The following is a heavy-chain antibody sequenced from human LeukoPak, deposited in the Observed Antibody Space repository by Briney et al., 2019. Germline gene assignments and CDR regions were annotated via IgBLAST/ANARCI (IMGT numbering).Heavy chain of an antibody. CDR1: GGSISSYY. CDR3: AREPRGSGSYYNGGFDY. V-gene: IGHV4-59*01. J-gene: IGHJ4*02. Sequence: PSETLSLTCTVSGGSISSYYWSWIRQPPGKGLEWIGYIYYSGSTNYNPSLKSRVTISVDTSKNQFSLKLSSATAADTAVYYCAREPRGSGSYYNGGFDYWGQGTLVTVSS. CDR2: IYYSGST. D-gene: IGHD3-10*01.